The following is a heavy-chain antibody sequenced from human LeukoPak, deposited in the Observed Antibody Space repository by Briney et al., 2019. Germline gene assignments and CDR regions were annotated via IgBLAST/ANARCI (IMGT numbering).Heavy chain of an antibody. CDR3: ARGDSGSYSRAFDI. D-gene: IGHD1-26*01. Sequence: GGSLRLSCAASGFTFSSYGMHWVRQAPGKGLEWVAFIRYDGSNKYYADSVKGRFTISRDNSKNTLYLQMNSLRAEDTAVYYCARGDSGSYSRAFDIWGQGTMVTVSS. CDR1: GFTFSSYG. V-gene: IGHV3-30*02. J-gene: IGHJ3*02. CDR2: IRYDGSNK.